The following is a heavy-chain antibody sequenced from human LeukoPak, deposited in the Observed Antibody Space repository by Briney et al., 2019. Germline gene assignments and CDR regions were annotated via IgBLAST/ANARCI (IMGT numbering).Heavy chain of an antibody. Sequence: SETLSLTCTVSGDSITSGTYYWTWIRQPAGKGLEWIGRIYTSGSTNYNPSLKSRVTISLDTSKNQFSPRLSSVTAADTAVYYCASVGKTTFSGVYYYYYMDVWGKGTTVTVSS. CDR1: GDSITSGTYY. CDR3: ASVGKTTFSGVYYYYYMDV. V-gene: IGHV4-61*02. D-gene: IGHD1-26*01. J-gene: IGHJ6*03. CDR2: IYTSGST.